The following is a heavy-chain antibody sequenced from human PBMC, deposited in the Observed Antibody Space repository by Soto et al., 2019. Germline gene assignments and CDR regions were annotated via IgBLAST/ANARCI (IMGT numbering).Heavy chain of an antibody. V-gene: IGHV4-4*02. CDR3: AGDLSGYYGSGSVWFDP. J-gene: IGHJ5*02. CDR1: SGSISSSNW. CDR2: IYHSGST. D-gene: IGHD3-10*01. Sequence: QVQLQESGPGLVKPSGTLSLTCAVSSGSISSSNWWSWVRQPPGKGLEWIGEIYHSGSTNYNPSLKSRVTISVDKSKTQCALKLSSVTAADTAVYYCAGDLSGYYGSGSVWFDPWGQGTLVTVSS.